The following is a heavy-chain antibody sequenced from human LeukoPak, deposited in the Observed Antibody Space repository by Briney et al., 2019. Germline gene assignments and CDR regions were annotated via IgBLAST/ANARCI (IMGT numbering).Heavy chain of an antibody. V-gene: IGHV1-46*01. D-gene: IGHD6-13*01. CDR1: RYTFTIYY. Sequence: AAVTVSFMASRYTFTIYYMHGVRQAPGQGGEGVGLINPSGGSTSYPQKVQGRVSMTRDTTTSTVYMELSRLRSEDTAVYYCARDPTEPGIAAGGTGDDYWGQGTLVTVSS. CDR2: INPSGGST. J-gene: IGHJ4*02. CDR3: ARDPTEPGIAAGGTGDDY.